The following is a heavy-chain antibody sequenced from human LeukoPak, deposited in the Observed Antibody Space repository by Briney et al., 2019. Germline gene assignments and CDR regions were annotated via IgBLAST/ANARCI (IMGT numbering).Heavy chain of an antibody. CDR2: ISGSGGST. CDR1: GFTFSSYA. D-gene: IGHD3-22*01. J-gene: IGHJ4*02. V-gene: IGHV3-23*01. Sequence: GGSLRLSCAASGFTFSSYAMSWVRQAPGKGLEWVSAISGSGGSTSYADSVKGRFTISRDNSKNTLYLQMNSLRAEDTAVYYCAKGGGYYYDSSGYDYWGQGTLVTVSS. CDR3: AKGGGYYYDSSGYDY.